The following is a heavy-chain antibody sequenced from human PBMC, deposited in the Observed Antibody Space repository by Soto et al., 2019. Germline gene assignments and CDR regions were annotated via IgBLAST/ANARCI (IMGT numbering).Heavy chain of an antibody. V-gene: IGHV3-74*01. CDR2: INNDGSST. D-gene: IGHD2-8*01. J-gene: IGHJ4*02. CDR1: GFTFSSYW. CDR3: VRVHNPMVY. Sequence: PGGSLRLSCAASGFTFSSYWMNWVRHAPGKGLVWVSRINNDGSSTYYADSVKGRFTISRDNAKNTLYLQMDSLRVEDTAVYYCVRVHNPMVYWGQGTLVTGSS.